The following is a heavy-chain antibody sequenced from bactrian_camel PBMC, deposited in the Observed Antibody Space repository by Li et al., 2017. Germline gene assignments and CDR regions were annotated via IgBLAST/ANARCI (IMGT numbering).Heavy chain of an antibody. CDR3: AAHSIGFVRVASLGAIASIPT. Sequence: VQLVESGGDLVQPGGSLRLACAASEFDPSGHWMSWVRQAPGEGLEWVSNIWSDGTAPHYADSVKGRFTISQDNAKNTVYLQMNSLKPEDSATYYCAAHSIGFVRVASLGAIASIPTGARGPRSPSP. V-gene: IGHV3S6*01. CDR1: EFDPSGHW. CDR2: IWSDGTAP. D-gene: IGHD1*01. J-gene: IGHJ4*01.